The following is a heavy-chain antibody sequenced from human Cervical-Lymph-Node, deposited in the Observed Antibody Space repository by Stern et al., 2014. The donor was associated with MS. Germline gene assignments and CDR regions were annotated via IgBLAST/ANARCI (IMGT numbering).Heavy chain of an antibody. CDR1: GFTFSSYG. J-gene: IGHJ4*02. CDR2: ISYDGSNK. D-gene: IGHD3-22*01. CDR3: AKGSYDSSGYSHFEY. Sequence: VQLVESGGGVVQPGRSLRLSCAASGFTFSSYGMHWVRQAPGKGLEWVAVISYDGSNKYYADSVKGRFTISRDNSKNTLYLQMNSLRAEDTALYYCAKGSYDSSGYSHFEYWGQGTLVTVSS. V-gene: IGHV3-30*18.